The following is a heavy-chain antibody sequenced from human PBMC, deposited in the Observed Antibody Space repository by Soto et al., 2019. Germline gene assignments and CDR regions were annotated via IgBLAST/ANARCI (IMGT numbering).Heavy chain of an antibody. V-gene: IGHV6-1*01. Sequence: AQTLSLTCAISGDSVSSNSAAWNWIRQSPSRGLEWLGRTYYRSKWYNDYAVSVKSRITINPDTSKNQFSLQLNSVTPEDTAVYYCARVIAASPSGGWFDPWGQRTLVTVSS. CDR2: TYYRSKWYN. CDR3: ARVIAASPSGGWFDP. J-gene: IGHJ5*02. CDR1: GDSVSSNSAA. D-gene: IGHD6-6*01.